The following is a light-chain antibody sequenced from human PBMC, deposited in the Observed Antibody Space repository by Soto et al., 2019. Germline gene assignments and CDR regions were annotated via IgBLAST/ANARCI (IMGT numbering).Light chain of an antibody. J-gene: IGKJ4*01. Sequence: EIVLTQSPGTLSLSPGERATLSCRASQSVGSTYLAWYQQKPGQAPRLLIYGASTRASGIPDRFSGRGSGTDFTHTISRLEPDDFAVYYCQQYDNSPLFGGGTKVEI. CDR2: GAS. CDR3: QQYDNSPL. CDR1: QSVGSTY. V-gene: IGKV3-20*01.